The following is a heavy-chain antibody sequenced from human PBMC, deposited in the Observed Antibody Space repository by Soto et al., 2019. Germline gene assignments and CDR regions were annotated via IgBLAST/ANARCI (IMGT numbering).Heavy chain of an antibody. CDR3: ARAVATGAEY. D-gene: IGHD6-19*01. J-gene: IGHJ4*02. CDR2: IKQDGTET. Sequence: ESGGGLVQPGGSLRLSCAASGFTISTYWMSWVRQAPGKGLEWVAHIKQDGTETYYVDSVKGRFTISRDNAKNLLYLQMNSLRAEDTAVFYCARAVATGAEYWGQGTLVTVSS. CDR1: GFTISTYW. V-gene: IGHV3-7*03.